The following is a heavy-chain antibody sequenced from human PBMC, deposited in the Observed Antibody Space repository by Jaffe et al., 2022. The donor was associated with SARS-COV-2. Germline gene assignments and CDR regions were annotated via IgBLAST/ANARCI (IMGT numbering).Heavy chain of an antibody. Sequence: EVQLVQSGGGLVQPGRSLRLSCTASGFTFGDYAMNWVRQAPGKGLEWLGFIRSKAYGGTTEYAASVKDRFTISRDDSKSIAFLQMSSLKIEDTAVYYCMSFILPGEGWGQGTLVTVSS. D-gene: IGHD3-16*01. V-gene: IGHV3-49*04. CDR1: GFTFGDYA. CDR3: MSFILPGEG. CDR2: IRSKAYGGTT. J-gene: IGHJ4*02.